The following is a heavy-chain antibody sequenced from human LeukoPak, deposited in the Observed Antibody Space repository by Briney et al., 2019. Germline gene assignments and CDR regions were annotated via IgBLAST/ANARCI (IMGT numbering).Heavy chain of an antibody. J-gene: IGHJ4*02. CDR1: GFTVSSNY. V-gene: IGHV3-66*03. CDR2: IYSCGST. D-gene: IGHD2-2*01. Sequence: GGSLRLSCAASGFTVSSNYMSWVRQAPGKGLEWVSVIYSCGSTYYADSVKGRFTISRDNSKNTLYLQMNSLRAEDTAVYYCAKYCSSTSGHLYYFDYWGQGTLVTVSS. CDR3: AKYCSSTSGHLYYFDY.